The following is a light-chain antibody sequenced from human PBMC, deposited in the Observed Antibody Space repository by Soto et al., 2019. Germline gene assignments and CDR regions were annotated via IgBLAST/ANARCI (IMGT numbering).Light chain of an antibody. Sequence: DIVMTQSPLSLPVTPGEPASISCRSSQSLLHSNGYNYLDWYLQKPGQSPQLLIYLGSNRASGVPDRFSGSGAGTDFTLKISRVDAEDVGVYYCMQALHTPLTFGGGTKVEIK. CDR2: LGS. J-gene: IGKJ4*01. V-gene: IGKV2-28*01. CDR3: MQALHTPLT. CDR1: QSLLHSNGYNY.